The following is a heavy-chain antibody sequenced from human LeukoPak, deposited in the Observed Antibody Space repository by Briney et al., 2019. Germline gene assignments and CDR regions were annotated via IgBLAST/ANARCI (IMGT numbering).Heavy chain of an antibody. J-gene: IGHJ3*01. V-gene: IGHV3-74*01. Sequence: PGGSLRLSREVSGLTFSNVWMHWVRQTPGQGLVWVCRINTAGSTVYADPVKGRFTISRDNAKNMVYLQMNSLRTEDTGVYYCASFRDTDNWGRGKMVTVSS. D-gene: IGHD2-21*01. CDR3: ASFRDTDN. CDR2: INTAGST. CDR1: GLTFSNVW.